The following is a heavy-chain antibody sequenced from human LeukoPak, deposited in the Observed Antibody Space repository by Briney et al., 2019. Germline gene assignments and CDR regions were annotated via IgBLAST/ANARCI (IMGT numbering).Heavy chain of an antibody. V-gene: IGHV4-59*01. CDR1: GGSISSYY. Sequence: SETLSLTCTVSGGSISSYYWSWIRQPPGKGLEWIGYIYYSGSTNYNPSLKSRVTISVDTSKNQFSLKLSSVTAADTAVYYCARGKWELWESSYFDYWGQGTLVTVSS. D-gene: IGHD1-26*01. CDR2: IYYSGST. CDR3: ARGKWELWESSYFDY. J-gene: IGHJ4*02.